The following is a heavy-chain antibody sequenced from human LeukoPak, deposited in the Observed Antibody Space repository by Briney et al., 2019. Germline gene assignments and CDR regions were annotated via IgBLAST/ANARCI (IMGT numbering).Heavy chain of an antibody. Sequence: QPGGSLRLSCTASGFPFSSYTLNWVRQAPGKGLEWVSTIDDSERTHYADSVQGRFTISRDNSKNTIFLHMNSLRAEDTAVYFCSTRLGEHFDYWGQGTRVTVSS. CDR3: STRLGEHFDY. CDR1: GFPFSSYT. CDR2: IDDSERT. J-gene: IGHJ4*02. V-gene: IGHV3-23*05. D-gene: IGHD3-16*01.